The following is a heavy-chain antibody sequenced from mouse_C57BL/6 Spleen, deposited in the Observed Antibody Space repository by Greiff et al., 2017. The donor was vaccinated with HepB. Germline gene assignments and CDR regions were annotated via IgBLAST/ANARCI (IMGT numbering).Heavy chain of an antibody. Sequence: VKLVESGAELVRPGASVTLSCKASGYTFTDYEMHWVKQTPVHGLEWIGAIDPETGGTAYNQKFKGKAILTADKSSSTAYMELRSLTSEDSAVYYCTRRNYDGYYDWYFDVWGTGTTVTVSS. V-gene: IGHV1-15*01. D-gene: IGHD2-3*01. CDR1: GYTFTDYE. J-gene: IGHJ1*03. CDR3: TRRNYDGYYDWYFDV. CDR2: IDPETGGT.